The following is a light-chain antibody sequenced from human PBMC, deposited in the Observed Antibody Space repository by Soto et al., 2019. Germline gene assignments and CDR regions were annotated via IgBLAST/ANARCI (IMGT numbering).Light chain of an antibody. CDR2: EVN. V-gene: IGLV2-14*01. J-gene: IGLJ1*01. CDR3: TSFTAVSTLV. Sequence: QSALTQPASVSGSPGQSITISCTGTISDVGAGYNYVSWYQQHPGKAPKLIIYEVNNRPPGASNRFSGSRSGNSASLTISGLQTEDEADYYCTSFTAVSTLVFGTGTTVTVL. CDR1: ISDVGAGYNY.